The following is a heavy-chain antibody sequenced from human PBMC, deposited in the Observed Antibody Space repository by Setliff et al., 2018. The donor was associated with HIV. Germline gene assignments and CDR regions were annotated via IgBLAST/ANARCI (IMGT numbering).Heavy chain of an antibody. Sequence: ASVKVSCKASGYTFSQYGFSWVRQAPGQGLEWMGWINSYNGNINYAQKFQGRVTMTTDESTSTAYMELRSLRSDDTAVYYCARDSEWGSYIFWTFDIWGQGTMVTVSS. D-gene: IGHD1-26*01. V-gene: IGHV1-18*01. J-gene: IGHJ3*02. CDR3: ARDSEWGSYIFWTFDI. CDR1: GYTFSQYG. CDR2: INSYNGNI.